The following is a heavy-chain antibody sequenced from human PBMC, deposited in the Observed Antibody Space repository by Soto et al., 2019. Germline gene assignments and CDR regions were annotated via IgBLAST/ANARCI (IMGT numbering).Heavy chain of an antibody. V-gene: IGHV4-39*01. CDR3: ARQGYGGNSGDY. CDR2: IYYSGST. J-gene: IGHJ4*02. CDR1: GGSISSSSYY. D-gene: IGHD4-17*01. Sequence: PSETLSLTCTVSGGSISSSSYYWGWIRQPPGKGLEWIGSIYYSGSTYYNPSLKSRVTISVDTSKNQCSLKLSSVTAADTAVYYCARQGYGGNSGDYWGQGTLATVSS.